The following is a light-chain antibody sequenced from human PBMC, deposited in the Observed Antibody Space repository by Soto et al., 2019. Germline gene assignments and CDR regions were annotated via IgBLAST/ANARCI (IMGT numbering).Light chain of an antibody. CDR3: SSYAGSSWWV. V-gene: IGLV2-8*01. CDR2: EVS. J-gene: IGLJ1*01. Sequence: QSALTQPPSASGSPGQSVTISCTGTSSDVGGYNYVSWYQQHPGKAPKLMIYEVSKRPSGVPDRFSGSKSGNTASLTVSGLQAEDEADYYCSSYAGSSWWVFGTGTKVTVL. CDR1: SSDVGGYNY.